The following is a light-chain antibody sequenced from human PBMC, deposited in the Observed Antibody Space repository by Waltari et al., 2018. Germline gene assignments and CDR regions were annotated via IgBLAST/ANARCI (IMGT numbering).Light chain of an antibody. CDR3: QQRRDWPLT. CDR1: QSVTNY. J-gene: IGKJ4*01. Sequence: DIVLTQSPAILSLSPGERASLPCRASQSVTNYLAWYQQKPGQAPRLLIYDTSNRATDIPARFSGTGFATDYTLTISSLEPEAFAVDYCQQRRDWPLTFGGGTKVEIK. V-gene: IGKV3-11*01. CDR2: DTS.